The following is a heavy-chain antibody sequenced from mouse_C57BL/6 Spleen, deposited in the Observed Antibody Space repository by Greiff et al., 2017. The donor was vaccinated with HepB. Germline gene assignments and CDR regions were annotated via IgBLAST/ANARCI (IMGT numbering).Heavy chain of an antibody. CDR3: ARAYGPSWFAY. J-gene: IGHJ3*01. D-gene: IGHD1-1*01. V-gene: IGHV1-82*01. CDR1: GYAFSSSW. CDR2: IYPGDGDT. Sequence: QVQLKQSGPELVKPGASVKISCKASGYAFSSSWMNWVKQRPGKGLEWIGRIYPGDGDTNYNGKFKGKATLTAAKSSSTAYMQLSSLTSEDSAVYFCARAYGPSWFAYWGQGTLVTVSA.